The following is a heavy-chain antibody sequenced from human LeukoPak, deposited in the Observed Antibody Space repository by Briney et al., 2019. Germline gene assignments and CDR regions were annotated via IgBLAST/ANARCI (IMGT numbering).Heavy chain of an antibody. D-gene: IGHD3-9*01. CDR3: ARGSRPVYNLLTGKRYFDY. Sequence: GASVKVSCKASGYTFTTYYVHWVRQAPGQGLEWMGIINPSGGSTTYAQKFRGRPTMTRDMSTSTVYMELSSLRSEATAVYYCARGSRPVYNLLTGKRYFDYWGQGTLLTVSS. J-gene: IGHJ4*02. V-gene: IGHV1-46*01. CDR2: INPSGGST. CDR1: GYTFTTYY.